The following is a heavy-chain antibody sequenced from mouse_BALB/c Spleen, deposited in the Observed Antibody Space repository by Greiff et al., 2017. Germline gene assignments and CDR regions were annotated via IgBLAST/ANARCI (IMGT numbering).Heavy chain of an antibody. D-gene: IGHD5-1*01. V-gene: IGHV1-87*01. CDR3: ARGEYGVGY. CDR1: GYTFTSYW. Sequence: VQLQQSGAELARPGASVKLSCKASGYTFTSYWMQWVKQRPGQGLEWIGAIYPGDGDTRYTQKFKGKATLTADKSSSTAYMQLSSLASEDSAVYYCARGEYGVGYWGQGTTLTVSS. J-gene: IGHJ2*01. CDR2: IYPGDGDT.